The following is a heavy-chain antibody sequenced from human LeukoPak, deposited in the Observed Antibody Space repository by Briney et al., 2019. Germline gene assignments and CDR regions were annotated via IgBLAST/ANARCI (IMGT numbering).Heavy chain of an antibody. CDR3: ARAAYSSSSPPLNDY. Sequence: GGSLRLSCAASGFTFSSYSMNWVRQAPGKGLEWVSYISSSSSTIYYADSVKGRFTISRDNAKNSLYLQMNSLRAEDTAVYYCARAAYSSSSPPLNDYWGQGTLVTVSS. D-gene: IGHD6-6*01. J-gene: IGHJ4*02. CDR1: GFTFSSYS. CDR2: ISSSSSTI. V-gene: IGHV3-48*04.